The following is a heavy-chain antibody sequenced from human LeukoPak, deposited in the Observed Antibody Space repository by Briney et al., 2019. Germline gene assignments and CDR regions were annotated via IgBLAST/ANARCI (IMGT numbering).Heavy chain of an antibody. CDR1: GGTFSSYA. Sequence: SVKVSCKASGGTFSSYAISWVRQAPGQGLEWMGGIIPNFGTANYAQKFQGRVTITADESTSTAYMELSSLRSEDTAVYYCARALIAAGVPFDYWGQGTLVTVSS. D-gene: IGHD6-13*01. CDR2: IIPNFGTA. V-gene: IGHV1-69*01. CDR3: ARALIAAGVPFDY. J-gene: IGHJ4*02.